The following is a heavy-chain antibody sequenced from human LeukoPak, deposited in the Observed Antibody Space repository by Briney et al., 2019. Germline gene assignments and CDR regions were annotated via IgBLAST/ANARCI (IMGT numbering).Heavy chain of an antibody. CDR2: IIPIPGMA. Sequence: SVTVSCKASGGTFSFYAINWVRQAPGQGLEWMGRIIPIPGMANYAQKFQGRVTITADSSTSTAYMEVSSLRSEDTAVYYCARAVVVARGLMAYFDYWGQGTLVTVSS. CDR1: GGTFSFYA. CDR3: ARAVVVARGLMAYFDY. V-gene: IGHV1-69*04. J-gene: IGHJ4*02. D-gene: IGHD3-10*01.